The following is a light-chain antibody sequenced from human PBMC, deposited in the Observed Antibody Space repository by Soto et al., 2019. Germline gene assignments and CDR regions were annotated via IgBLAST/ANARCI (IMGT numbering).Light chain of an antibody. Sequence: QSVLTQPPSVSGAPGQRVTISCTGSSSNIGAGFDVHWYQQLPGTAPKLLIYGNSNRPSGVPDRFSGSKSGTSASLAITGLQAEDEADYYCQSCASSLSGSVFGTGTKLTVL. V-gene: IGLV1-40*01. J-gene: IGLJ1*01. CDR3: QSCASSLSGSV. CDR1: SSNIGAGFD. CDR2: GNS.